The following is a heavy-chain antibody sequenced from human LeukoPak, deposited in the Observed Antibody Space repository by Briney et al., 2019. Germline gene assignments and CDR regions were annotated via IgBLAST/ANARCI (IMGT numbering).Heavy chain of an antibody. CDR3: ARDGGYCSGGSCYYYYGMDV. Sequence: GGSLRLSCEASGFTFSSYAFHWVRQAPGKGLEWVAFLSSDGNSKYYADSAKGRFTISRDNSKNTLYLQMNSLRAEDTAVYYCARDGGYCSGGSCYYYYGMDVWGQGTTVTVSS. V-gene: IGHV3-30-3*01. D-gene: IGHD2-15*01. CDR2: LSSDGNSK. CDR1: GFTFSSYA. J-gene: IGHJ6*02.